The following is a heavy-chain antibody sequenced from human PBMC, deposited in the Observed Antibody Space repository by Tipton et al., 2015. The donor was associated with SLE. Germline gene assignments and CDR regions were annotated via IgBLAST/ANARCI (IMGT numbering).Heavy chain of an antibody. J-gene: IGHJ4*02. CDR1: GGSISSGSYY. CDR3: ARDRGLGGFDY. V-gene: IGHV4-61*02. D-gene: IGHD3-16*01. Sequence: TLSLTCTVSGGSISSGSYYWSWIRQPAGKGLEWIGRIYTSGSTNYNPSLKSRVTISVDTSKNQFSLKLSSVTAADTAVYYCARDRGLGGFDYWGQGTLVTVSS. CDR2: IYTSGST.